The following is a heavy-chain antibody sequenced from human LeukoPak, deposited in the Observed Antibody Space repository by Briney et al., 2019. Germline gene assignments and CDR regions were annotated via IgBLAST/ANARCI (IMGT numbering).Heavy chain of an antibody. D-gene: IGHD4-17*01. CDR2: IYSGGST. V-gene: IGHV3-53*01. CDR3: ARVDYGDYYFDY. J-gene: IGHJ4*02. Sequence: GGSLRLSCAASGFTFSSNYMSWVRQAPGKGLEWVSVIYSGGSTYYADSVKGRFTISRDNSKNTLYLQMNSLRAEDTAVYYCARVDYGDYYFDYWGQGTLVTVSS. CDR1: GFTFSSNY.